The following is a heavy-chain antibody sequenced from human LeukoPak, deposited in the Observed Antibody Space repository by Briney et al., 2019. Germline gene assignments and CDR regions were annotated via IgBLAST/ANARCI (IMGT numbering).Heavy chain of an antibody. Sequence: ASVKVSCKASGYTFTSYGISWVRQAPGQGLEWMGWISDYNGNTNYAQKLQGRVTMTTDTSTSTAYMELRSLRSDDTAVYYCARDWALRMGYSSGWYGGYWGQGTLVTVSS. CDR3: ARDWALRMGYSSGWYGGY. CDR1: GYTFTSYG. J-gene: IGHJ4*02. D-gene: IGHD6-19*01. CDR2: ISDYNGNT. V-gene: IGHV1-18*01.